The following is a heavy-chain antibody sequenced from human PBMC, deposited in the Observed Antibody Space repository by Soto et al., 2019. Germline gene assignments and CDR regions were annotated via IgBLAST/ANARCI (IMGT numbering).Heavy chain of an antibody. CDR3: ASDLTEGELLGSFGY. J-gene: IGHJ4*02. CDR2: ISSSSSYI. D-gene: IGHD1-26*01. Sequence: GGALRLSCAASGVTFSSYSMNWVRQAPGKGLEWVSSISSSSSYIYYADSVKGRFTISRDNAKNSLYLQMNSLRAEDTAVYYCASDLTEGELLGSFGYLGQRTLVTVSS. CDR1: GVTFSSYS. V-gene: IGHV3-21*01.